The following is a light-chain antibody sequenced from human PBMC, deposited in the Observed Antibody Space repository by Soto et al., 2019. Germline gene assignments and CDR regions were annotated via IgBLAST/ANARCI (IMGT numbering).Light chain of an antibody. CDR1: QDIATS. CDR3: QQHAGRPTMT. J-gene: IGKJ5*01. V-gene: IGKV1-33*01. CDR2: AVS. Sequence: IQLTQSPSSLSASVGETVTITCRASQDIATSLNWYQHKPGKAPKLLVYAVSLLETGVPSRFSGRGSETDFSLTSDSLQAVDFATYYGQQHAGRPTMTFGQGTRLDSK.